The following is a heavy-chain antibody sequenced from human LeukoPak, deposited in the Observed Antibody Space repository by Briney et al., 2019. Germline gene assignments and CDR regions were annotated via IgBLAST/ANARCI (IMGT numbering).Heavy chain of an antibody. V-gene: IGHV3-21*01. Sequence: GGSLRLSCAASGFTFSSYIMNWVRQAPGKGLEWVSSISSSSSYIYYADSVKGRFTISRDNAKNTLYLQMNSLRAEDTALYYCATSARTYIGSSLDYWGQGTLVTVSS. J-gene: IGHJ4*02. CDR3: ATSARTYIGSSLDY. CDR1: GFTFSSYI. D-gene: IGHD2-15*01. CDR2: ISSSSSYI.